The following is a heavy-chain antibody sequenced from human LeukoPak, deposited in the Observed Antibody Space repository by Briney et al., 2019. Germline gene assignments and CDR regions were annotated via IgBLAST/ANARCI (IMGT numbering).Heavy chain of an antibody. CDR1: GYTFTSYY. Sequence: ASVKVSCKASGYTFTSYYMHWVRRDPGQGLEWMGIINPSGGSTSYAQKFQGRVTMTRDMSTSTVYMELSSLRSEDTAVYYCARFVFGGTSPPDAFDIWGQGTMVTVSS. D-gene: IGHD4-23*01. J-gene: IGHJ3*02. V-gene: IGHV1-46*01. CDR3: ARFVFGGTSPPDAFDI. CDR2: INPSGGST.